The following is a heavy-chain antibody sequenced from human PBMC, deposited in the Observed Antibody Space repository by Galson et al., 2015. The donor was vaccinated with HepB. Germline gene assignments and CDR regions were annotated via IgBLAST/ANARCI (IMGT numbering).Heavy chain of an antibody. CDR2: ISGSGGIT. J-gene: IGHJ1*01. Sequence: SLRLSCAVSGFTFNNYSMSWVRQAPGKGLEWVSAISGSGGITFYADSVKGRFTLSRDNSKNTLYLQMNSLRAEDTAVYYCAQSGKVGATPFQHWGQGTLVNVSS. CDR3: AQSGKVGATPFQH. V-gene: IGHV3-23*01. CDR1: GFTFNNYS. D-gene: IGHD1-26*01.